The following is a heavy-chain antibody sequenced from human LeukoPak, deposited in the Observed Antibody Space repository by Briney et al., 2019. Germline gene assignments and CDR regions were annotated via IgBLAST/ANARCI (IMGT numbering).Heavy chain of an antibody. J-gene: IGHJ3*02. Sequence: SETLSLTCTVSGYSISSGYYWGWIRQPPGKGLEWIGSIYHSGSTYYNPSLKSRVTISVDTSKNQFSLKLSSVTAADTAVYYCARGLRRIFGVAGAFDIWGQGTMVTVSS. CDR2: IYHSGST. CDR1: GYSISSGYY. CDR3: ARGLRRIFGVAGAFDI. D-gene: IGHD3-3*01. V-gene: IGHV4-38-2*02.